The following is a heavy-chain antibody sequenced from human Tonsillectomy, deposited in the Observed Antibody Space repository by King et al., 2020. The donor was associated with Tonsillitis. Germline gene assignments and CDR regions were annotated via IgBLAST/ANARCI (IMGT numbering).Heavy chain of an antibody. CDR1: GYTFTDFY. V-gene: IGHV1-2*02. CDR3: ARAQTSKLLDWLFYS. J-gene: IGHJ4*02. CDR2: INPNSGST. D-gene: IGHD3-3*01. Sequence: QLVQSGAEVRKPGASVKVSCKASGYTFTDFYMHWVRQAPGLGLEWMGWINPNSGSTNYEPKFQGRVTLTRNTSITTAYMELSRLRSDDTAVYYCARAQTSKLLDWLFYSWGQGTLVTVSS.